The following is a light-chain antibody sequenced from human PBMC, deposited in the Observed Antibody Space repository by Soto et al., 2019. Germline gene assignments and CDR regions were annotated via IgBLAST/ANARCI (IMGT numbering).Light chain of an antibody. CDR3: ASYAGSNKV. J-gene: IGLJ1*01. CDR2: EVT. V-gene: IGLV2-8*01. Sequence: QSVLTQPPSASGSPGQSVTISCTGTSSDVGGYNYVSWYQQHPGKAPKLMIYEVTKRPSGVPDRFSGSKSGNTASLTVSGLLAEDEADYYCASYAGSNKVFGTGTKGTVL. CDR1: SSDVGGYNY.